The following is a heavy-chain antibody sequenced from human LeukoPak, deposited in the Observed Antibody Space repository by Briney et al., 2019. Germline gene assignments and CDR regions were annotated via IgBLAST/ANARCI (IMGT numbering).Heavy chain of an antibody. V-gene: IGHV3-30*18. Sequence: PGRSLRLSCGASGFIFQNYNMNWVRQAPGKGLEWVAVISYDGSNKYYADSVKGRFTISRDNSKNTLYLQMNSLRAEDTAVYYCANVDTAMVGVGYYYGMDVWGQGTTVTVSS. D-gene: IGHD5-18*01. J-gene: IGHJ6*02. CDR3: ANVDTAMVGVGYYYGMDV. CDR2: ISYDGSNK. CDR1: GFIFQNYN.